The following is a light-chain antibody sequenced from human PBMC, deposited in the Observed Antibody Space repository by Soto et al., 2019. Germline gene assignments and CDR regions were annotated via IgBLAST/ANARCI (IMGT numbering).Light chain of an antibody. V-gene: IGKV1-16*02. J-gene: IGKJ2*01. Sequence: DIQMTQSPSSLSASVGDRVTITCRASQDISNYLAWFQQKPGKAPKSLIYAASCLQTGVPSKFSGSGSGTDFTLTISSLQPEDFATYYCQQYKSYPYTFGQGTNLEIK. CDR3: QQYKSYPYT. CDR2: AAS. CDR1: QDISNY.